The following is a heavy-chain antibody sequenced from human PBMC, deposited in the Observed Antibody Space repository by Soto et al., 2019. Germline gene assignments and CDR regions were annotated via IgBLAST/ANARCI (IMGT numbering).Heavy chain of an antibody. V-gene: IGHV1-2*02. CDR2: INPNSGGT. CDR3: ARVVPAAIPPGPNNWNFDY. Sequence: PAASVKVSCKASGYTFTGYYMHWVRQAPGQGLEWMGWINPNSGGTNYAQKFQGRVTMTRDTSISTAYMELSRLRSDDTAVYYCARVVPAAIPPGPNNWNFDYWGQGTLVTVSS. J-gene: IGHJ4*02. CDR1: GYTFTGYY. D-gene: IGHD2-2*02.